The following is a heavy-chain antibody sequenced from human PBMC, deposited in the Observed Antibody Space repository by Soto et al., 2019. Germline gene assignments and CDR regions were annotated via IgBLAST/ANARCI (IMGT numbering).Heavy chain of an antibody. V-gene: IGHV3-30*03. D-gene: IGHD3-3*01. CDR3: RPDFWSGYYDYYYYGMDV. CDR2: ISYDGSNK. J-gene: IGHJ6*02. CDR1: GFTFSSYG. Sequence: PGGSLRLSCAASGFTFSSYGMHWVRQAPGKGLEWVAVISYDGSNKYYADSVKGRFTISRDNSKNTLYLQMNSLRAEDTAVYYCRPDFWSGYYDYYYYGMDVWGQGTTVTVSS.